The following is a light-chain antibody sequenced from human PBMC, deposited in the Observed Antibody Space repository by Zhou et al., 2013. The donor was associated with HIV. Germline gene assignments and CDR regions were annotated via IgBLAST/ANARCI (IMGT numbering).Light chain of an antibody. CDR2: GAS. CDR1: QSVSSSY. Sequence: EIVLTQSPGTLSLSPGDRATLSCRASQSVSSSYLAWYQQKPGQAPRLLIYGASSRATAIPDRFSGGGSGTDFTLTISRLEPEDFAVYYCQQYDSSLTFGGGTKVEIK. V-gene: IGKV3-20*01. J-gene: IGKJ4*01. CDR3: QQYDSSLT.